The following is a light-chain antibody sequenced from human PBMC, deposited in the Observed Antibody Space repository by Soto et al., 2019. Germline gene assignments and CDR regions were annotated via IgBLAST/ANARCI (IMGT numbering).Light chain of an antibody. Sequence: DIVMTQSPDSLAVSLGERATINCKSSQSVLNSSNNKNYLAWYQQKPGQCPKLLIYWASTRESGVPDRFSGSGSGTDFTLTISSLQAEDVAVYYCQQYYSTPFTFGPGTKVDIK. CDR1: QSVLNSSNNKNY. CDR3: QQYYSTPFT. CDR2: WAS. J-gene: IGKJ3*01. V-gene: IGKV4-1*01.